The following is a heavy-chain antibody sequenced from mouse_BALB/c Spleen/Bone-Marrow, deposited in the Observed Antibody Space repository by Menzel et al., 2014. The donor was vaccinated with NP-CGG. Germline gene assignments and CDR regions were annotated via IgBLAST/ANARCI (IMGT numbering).Heavy chain of an antibody. CDR3: ARWEYYSMDY. Sequence: VQLQQSGVELVKPGASVKLPCTASGFNIKDTYMHWVTQRPEQGLEWIGRIDPANGNTKYDPKFQGKATITADTPCKSTFLQLSSLTSEVSAVYYCARWEYYSMDYWGQETSATVSS. J-gene: IGHJ4*01. CDR1: GFNIKDTY. V-gene: IGHV14-3*02. CDR2: IDPANGNT. D-gene: IGHD4-1*01.